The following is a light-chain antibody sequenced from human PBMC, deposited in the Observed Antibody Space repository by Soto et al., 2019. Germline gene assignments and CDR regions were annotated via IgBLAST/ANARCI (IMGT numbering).Light chain of an antibody. V-gene: IGKV1-12*02. Sequence: DIQMTQSPSSVSASVGDRVTITCRASLDIDNWLAWYQQKPGKAPSLLIYAASSLQSGIPSRFSGGGSGTDFTLTISSLQPEDYATYYCQQTNSYPWTSGQGTKVEI. CDR2: AAS. CDR3: QQTNSYPWT. CDR1: LDIDNW. J-gene: IGKJ1*01.